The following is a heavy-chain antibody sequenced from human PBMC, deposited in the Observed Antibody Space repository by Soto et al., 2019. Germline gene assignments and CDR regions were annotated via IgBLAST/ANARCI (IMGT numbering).Heavy chain of an antibody. CDR3: ARPPDLTVAGSDFDY. Sequence: QVQLVESGGGVVQPGRSLRLSCAASGFTFNNYAMHWVRQAPGKGLQWVAVISDDGTPKYYVDSVKGRFTISRDNSKNTLYLQMNILRADDTAVYYCARPPDLTVAGSDFDYWGQGTLVTVSS. D-gene: IGHD6-19*01. V-gene: IGHV3-30*04. J-gene: IGHJ4*02. CDR2: ISDDGTPK. CDR1: GFTFNNYA.